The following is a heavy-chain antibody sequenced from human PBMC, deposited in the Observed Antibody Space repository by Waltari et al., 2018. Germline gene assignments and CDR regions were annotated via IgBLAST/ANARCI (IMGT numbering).Heavy chain of an antibody. CDR3: AVKMSPLWLHPVDS. CDR2: IFFTGNT. CDR1: AASISSNSYS. V-gene: IGHV4-39*07. Sequence: QLQLQESGPGLVRPSEPLALTCSVSAASISSNSYSWGWVRQPPGKGLEWIASIFFTGNTYYNPSLRSRVTMSLDTSKNQFSLHLASVTAADTAVYFCAVKMSPLWLHPVDSWGQGALVTVSS. J-gene: IGHJ4*02. D-gene: IGHD3-9*01.